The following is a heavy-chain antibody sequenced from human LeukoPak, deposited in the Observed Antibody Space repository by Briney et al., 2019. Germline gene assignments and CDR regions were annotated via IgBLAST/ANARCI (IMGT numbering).Heavy chain of an antibody. V-gene: IGHV3-30*18. D-gene: IGHD5-18*01. CDR2: ISYDGSNK. CDR3: AKDTYTALDY. J-gene: IGHJ4*02. CDR1: GFTFSSYG. Sequence: GGSLRLSCAASGFTFSSYGMHWVRQAPGKGLEWVAVISYDGSNKYYADSVKGRFTISRDNSKNTLYLQMNSLRAEDTAVCYCAKDTYTALDYWGQGTLVTVSS.